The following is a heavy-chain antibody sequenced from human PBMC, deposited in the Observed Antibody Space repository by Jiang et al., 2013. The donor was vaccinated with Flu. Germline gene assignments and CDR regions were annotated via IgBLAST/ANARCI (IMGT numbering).Heavy chain of an antibody. CDR1: GGSISSYY. J-gene: IGHJ4*02. CDR2: IYYSGST. V-gene: IGHV4-59*01. CDR3: ASSTMVRGVIDY. Sequence: GPGLVKPSETLSLTCTVSGGSISSYYWSWIRQPPGKGLEWIGYIYYSGSTNYNPSLKSRVTISVDTSKNQFSLKLSSVTAADTAVYYCASSTMVRGVIDYWGQGTLVTVSS. D-gene: IGHD3-10*01.